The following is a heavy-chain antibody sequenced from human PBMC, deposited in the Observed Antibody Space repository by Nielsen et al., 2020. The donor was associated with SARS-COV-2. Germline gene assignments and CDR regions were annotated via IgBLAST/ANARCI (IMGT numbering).Heavy chain of an antibody. CDR1: GFTLRSYG. CDR3: AKHYDSSCSTGYFQH. CDR2: NSYDGSQK. J-gene: IGHJ1*01. D-gene: IGHD3-22*01. Sequence: GGSLRLSFAASGFTLRSYGMHWFRQAPGKGPEWVAVNSYDGSQKYYADSVKGRFAISRDNSKNTLYLQMNSLRAEDTAVYYCAKHYDSSCSTGYFQHWGQGTLVTVSS. V-gene: IGHV3-30*18.